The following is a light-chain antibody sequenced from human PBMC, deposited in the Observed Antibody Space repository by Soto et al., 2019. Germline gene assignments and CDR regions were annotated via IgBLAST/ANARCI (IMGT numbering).Light chain of an antibody. V-gene: IGKV3-20*01. CDR1: QSVSSSY. J-gene: IGKJ4*01. Sequence: EIVLTQSPGTLSLSPGERATLSCRASQSVSSSYLAWYQHKRGQAPRLLVYGASSRATGIPDRFSGSGSGTDFTLTISRLEPADSAVYYCHQYGSSPTFGGGTRVEIK. CDR2: GAS. CDR3: HQYGSSPT.